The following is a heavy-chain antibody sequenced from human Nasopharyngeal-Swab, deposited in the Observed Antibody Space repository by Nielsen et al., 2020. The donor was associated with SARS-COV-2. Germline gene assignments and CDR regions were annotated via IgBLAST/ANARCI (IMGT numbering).Heavy chain of an antibody. CDR3: ARHSTTVTTVYYYGMDV. D-gene: IGHD4-17*01. Sequence: GASLKISCRGSGYIFTSYLIGWVRQMPGKGLEWMGIIYPGDSDTRYSPSFQGQVTISADKSISTAYLQWSSLKASDTAMYYCARHSTTVTTVYYYGMDVWGQGTTVTVSS. J-gene: IGHJ6*02. V-gene: IGHV5-51*01. CDR1: GYIFTSYL. CDR2: IYPGDSDT.